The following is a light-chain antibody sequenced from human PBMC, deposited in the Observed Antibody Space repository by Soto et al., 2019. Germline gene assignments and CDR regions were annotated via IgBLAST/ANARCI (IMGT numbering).Light chain of an antibody. V-gene: IGLV1-51*02. CDR2: ENN. CDR1: SSNIGNNY. J-gene: IGLJ1*01. Sequence: QSVLTQPPSVSAAPGQTVTISCSGSSSNIGNNYVSWYQQLPGTAPNLLIYENNKRPSGIPDRFSGSKSGTSATLGITGLQTGDEADYYCGTWDSSLRAFYVFGTGTKLTVL. CDR3: GTWDSSLRAFYV.